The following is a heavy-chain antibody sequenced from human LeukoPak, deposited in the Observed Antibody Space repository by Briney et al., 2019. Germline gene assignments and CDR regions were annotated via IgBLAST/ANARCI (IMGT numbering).Heavy chain of an antibody. D-gene: IGHD2-8*01. V-gene: IGHV4-34*01. Sequence: SETLSLTCAVYSGSFSGYYWSWVRQPPGKGLEWIGEINHSGSTNYNPSLKSRVTISVDTSKNQFSLKLSSVTAADTAVYYCARGILVTVYAAFDYWGQGTLVTVSS. CDR3: ARGILVTVYAAFDY. CDR2: INHSGST. CDR1: SGSFSGYY. J-gene: IGHJ4*02.